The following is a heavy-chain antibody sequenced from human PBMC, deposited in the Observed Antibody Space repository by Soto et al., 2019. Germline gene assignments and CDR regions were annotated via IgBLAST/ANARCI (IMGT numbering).Heavy chain of an antibody. CDR2: INSDGSST. J-gene: IGHJ6*02. D-gene: IGHD5-12*01. CDR3: ARADRDGYNLLYYYGMDV. CDR1: GFTFSSYW. Sequence: PGGSLRLSCAASGFTFSSYWMHWVRQAPGKGLVWVSRINSDGSSTSYADSVKGRFTISRDNAKNTLYLQMNSLRAEDTAVYYCARADRDGYNLLYYYGMDVWGQRTKVTVSS. V-gene: IGHV3-74*01.